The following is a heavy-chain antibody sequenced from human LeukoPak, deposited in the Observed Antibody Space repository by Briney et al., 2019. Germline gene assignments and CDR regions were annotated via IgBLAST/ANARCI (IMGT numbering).Heavy chain of an antibody. Sequence: SQTLSLTCVVSGDSVSSQNGAWNWIRQSPSRGLEWLGRTYYRSKWYNDYAESMEGRMTISQDTSKNQYSLHLNSVTPDDAAVYYCARDFGTTGWHTFDYWGQGTLVTVSS. CDR3: ARDFGTTGWHTFDY. J-gene: IGHJ4*02. CDR2: TYYRSKWYN. D-gene: IGHD6-19*01. V-gene: IGHV6-1*01. CDR1: GDSVSSQNGA.